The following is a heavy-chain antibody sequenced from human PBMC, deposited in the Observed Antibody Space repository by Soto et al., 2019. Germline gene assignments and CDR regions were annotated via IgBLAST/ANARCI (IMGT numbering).Heavy chain of an antibody. CDR3: ARGGLGSGWYHFDS. CDR1: GFTFSNFP. Sequence: QVQLVESGGGVVQPGRSLRLSCAASGFTFSNFPIHWVRQAPGKGPEWVTVISYDGSDEYYADSVKGRFIISRDNSKNTLYLQMNSLRPEDSGLYFCARGGLGSGWYHFDSWGQGTLVTVSS. V-gene: IGHV3-30-3*01. D-gene: IGHD6-19*01. CDR2: ISYDGSDE. J-gene: IGHJ4*02.